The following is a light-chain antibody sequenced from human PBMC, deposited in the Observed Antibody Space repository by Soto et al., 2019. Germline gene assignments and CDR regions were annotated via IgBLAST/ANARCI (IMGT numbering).Light chain of an antibody. V-gene: IGLV2-8*01. J-gene: IGLJ2*01. CDR2: EVT. CDR3: RSYAGTEVV. CDR1: SSDVGAYNY. Sequence: QSALTQPPSASGSPGQSDTISCTGTSSDVGAYNYVSWFQHHPGEAPKLMIYEVTKRPSGVSDRFSGSKSGNTASLTVSGLQAEDEGDYSCRSYAGTEVVFGGGTMLTVL.